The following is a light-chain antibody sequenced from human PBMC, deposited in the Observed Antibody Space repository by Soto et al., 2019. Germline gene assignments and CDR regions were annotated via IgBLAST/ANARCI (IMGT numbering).Light chain of an antibody. Sequence: EIELTQSPAHLSLSPGERATLSCRASPSVSTFLAWYQHTPGQAPRLLSYDASNRATGIPDTFRGIVCGASFTPTISSLEPEDFALYDGQRGTDRPPGTFGQVTKLDI. J-gene: IGKJ2*01. CDR1: PSVSTF. CDR3: QRGTDRPPGT. V-gene: IGKV3-11*01. CDR2: DAS.